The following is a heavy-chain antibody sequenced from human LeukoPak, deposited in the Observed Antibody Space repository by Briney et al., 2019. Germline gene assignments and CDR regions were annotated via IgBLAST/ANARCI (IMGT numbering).Heavy chain of an antibody. CDR2: INPNSGGT. Sequence: ASVKVSCKASGYTFTGYYMHWVRQAPGQGLEWMGWINPNSGGTNYAQKFQGRVTMTRDTSISTAYMELSRLRSDDTAVYYCARDCIVVVPAAMRALSWFDPWGQGTLVTVSS. CDR3: ARDCIVVVPAAMRALSWFDP. D-gene: IGHD2-2*01. CDR1: GYTFTGYY. V-gene: IGHV1-2*02. J-gene: IGHJ5*02.